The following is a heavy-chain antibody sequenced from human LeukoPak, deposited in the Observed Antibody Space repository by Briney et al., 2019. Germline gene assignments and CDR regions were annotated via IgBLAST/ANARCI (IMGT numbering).Heavy chain of an antibody. Sequence: GASVKVSCKASGYTFTSYDINWVRQATGQGLEWMGWMNPNSGNTGYAQKFQGRVTITRDTSASTAYMELSSLRSEDTAVYYCARVNAAARTPPFDYWGQGTLVTVSS. CDR2: MNPNSGNT. D-gene: IGHD6-6*01. CDR1: GYTFTSYD. V-gene: IGHV1-8*01. J-gene: IGHJ4*02. CDR3: ARVNAAARTPPFDY.